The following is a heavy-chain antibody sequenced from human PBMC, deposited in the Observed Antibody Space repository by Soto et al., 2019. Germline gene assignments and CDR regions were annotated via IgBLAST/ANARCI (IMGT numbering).Heavy chain of an antibody. D-gene: IGHD6-25*01. V-gene: IGHV4-31*03. CDR1: GASVTSGGYY. J-gene: IGHJ4*02. Sequence: QVQLQESGPGLVKPSQTLSVTCTVSGASVTSGGYYWTWIHQHSGKGLEWIGHIYSDGRTYYSPSLKSRLTISLDMSKNQFSLRLTSVTVADTAVYYCASGYKYPSDYWGQGTLVAVSS. CDR2: IYSDGRT. CDR3: ASGYKYPSDY.